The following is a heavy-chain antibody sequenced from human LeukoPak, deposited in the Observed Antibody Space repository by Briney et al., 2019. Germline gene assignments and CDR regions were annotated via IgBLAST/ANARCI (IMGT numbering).Heavy chain of an antibody. V-gene: IGHV4-4*02. CDR1: GGSISSSNW. J-gene: IGHJ4*02. D-gene: IGHD3-10*01. CDR3: AREDLRVRGVIDY. CDR2: IYHSGST. Sequence: KPSETLSLTCAVSGGSISSSNWWSWVRQPPGKGLEWIGEIYHSGSTNYNPSLKSRVTISVDMSKNQFSLKLSSVTAADTAVYYCAREDLRVRGVIDYWGQGTLVTVSS.